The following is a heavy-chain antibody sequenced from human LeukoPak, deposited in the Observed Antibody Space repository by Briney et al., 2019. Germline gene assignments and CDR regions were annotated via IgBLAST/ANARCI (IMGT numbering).Heavy chain of an antibody. V-gene: IGHV3-48*01. CDR1: GFTFSSYS. D-gene: IGHD5-18*01. J-gene: IGHJ4*02. CDR3: ARAQVDTAMVIKGGMDY. CDR2: ISSSSSTI. Sequence: GGSLRLSCAASGFTFSSYSMNWVRQAPGKGLEWVSYISSSSSTIYYADSVKGRFTISRDNAKNSLYLQMNSLRAEDTAVYYCARAQVDTAMVIKGGMDYWGQGTLVTVSS.